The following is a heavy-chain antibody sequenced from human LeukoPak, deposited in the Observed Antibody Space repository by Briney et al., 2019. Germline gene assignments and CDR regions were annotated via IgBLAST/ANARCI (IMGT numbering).Heavy chain of an antibody. CDR1: GFTFSSYA. Sequence: PGGSLRLSCAVSGFTFSSYAMSWVRQAPGKGLEWVSAISGSGGSTYYADSVKGRFAISRDNSKNTLFLQMNSLRAEDTAVYYCARELSRTFDYWGQGTLVTVSS. CDR3: ARELSRTFDY. CDR2: ISGSGGST. J-gene: IGHJ4*02. D-gene: IGHD2-8*01. V-gene: IGHV3-23*01.